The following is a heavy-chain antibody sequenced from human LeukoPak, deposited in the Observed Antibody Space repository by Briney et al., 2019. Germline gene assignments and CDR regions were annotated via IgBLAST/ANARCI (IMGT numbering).Heavy chain of an antibody. CDR1: GFTFSSYA. J-gene: IGHJ4*02. CDR3: ASLLWFGELGLDY. V-gene: IGHV3-23*01. D-gene: IGHD3-10*01. Sequence: GGSLRLSCAASGFTFSSYAMNWVRQAPGNGLEWVSAISGSGSSTYYADSVKGRFTISRDNAKNSLYLQMNSLRAEDTAVYYCASLLWFGELGLDYWGQGTLVTVSS. CDR2: ISGSGSST.